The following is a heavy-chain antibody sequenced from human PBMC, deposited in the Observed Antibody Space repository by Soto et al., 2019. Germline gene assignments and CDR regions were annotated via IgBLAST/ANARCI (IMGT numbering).Heavy chain of an antibody. CDR1: GFTFITYA. J-gene: IGHJ5*02. CDR3: ATAVVVGAWFEP. Sequence: PGGSLRLSCAASGFTFITYAMTWVRQAPGKGLDWVAAISGSADRIYYADSVKGRFTISRDNSKDTLYLQMNSLRADDTAVYYCATAVVVGAWFEPWGQGTLVTVSS. D-gene: IGHD2-15*01. CDR2: ISGSADRI. V-gene: IGHV3-23*01.